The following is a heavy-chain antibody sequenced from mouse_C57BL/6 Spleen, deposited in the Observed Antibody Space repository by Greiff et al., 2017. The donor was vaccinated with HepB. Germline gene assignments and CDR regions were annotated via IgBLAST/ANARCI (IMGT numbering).Heavy chain of an antibody. J-gene: IGHJ4*01. V-gene: IGHV2-2*01. CDR2: IWSGGST. Sequence: VQRVESGPGLVQPSQSLSITCTVSGFSLTSYGVHWVRQSPGKGLEWLGVIWSGGSTDYNAAFISRLSISKDNSKSQVFFKMNSLQADDTAIYYCARNPIYYEGDDAMDYWGQGTSVTVSS. D-gene: IGHD2-4*01. CDR1: GFSLTSYG. CDR3: ARNPIYYEGDDAMDY.